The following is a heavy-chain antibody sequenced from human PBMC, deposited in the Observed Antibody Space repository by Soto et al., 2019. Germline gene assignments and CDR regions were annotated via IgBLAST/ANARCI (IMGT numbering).Heavy chain of an antibody. CDR1: GFSLSTSGVG. D-gene: IGHD6-13*01. Sequence: QITLKESGPTLVKPTQTLTLTCTFSGFSLSTSGVGVGWIRQPPGKALEWLALIYWDDDKRYSPPLNSRLTITKDPNNNQAVLTMTDIVPVDTASYYGAHSPPDPNSSSWSFDYWGQGTLVTVPS. CDR2: IYWDDDK. CDR3: AHSPPDPNSSSWSFDY. J-gene: IGHJ4*02. V-gene: IGHV2-5*02.